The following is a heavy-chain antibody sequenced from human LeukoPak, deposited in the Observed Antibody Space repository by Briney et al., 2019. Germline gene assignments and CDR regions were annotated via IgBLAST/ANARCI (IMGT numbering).Heavy chain of an antibody. CDR3: ASGYWYFDL. CDR2: ISATTSYI. J-gene: IGHJ2*01. CDR1: GFTFGSYE. V-gene: IGHV3-21*01. Sequence: PGGSLRLSCAASGFTFGSYEMNWVRQAPGRGLEWVSSISATTSYIYYADSVKGRFTISRDNAKNSLSLQMNSLRAEDTAVYYCASGYWYFDLWGRGTLVTVSS.